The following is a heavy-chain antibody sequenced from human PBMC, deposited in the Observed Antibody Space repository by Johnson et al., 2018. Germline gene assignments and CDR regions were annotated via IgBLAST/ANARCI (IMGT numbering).Heavy chain of an antibody. V-gene: IGHV3-11*01. CDR1: GFTFSDYY. CDR3: AKDIQRGRYTGWGAFDI. D-gene: IGHD5-12*01. Sequence: QVQLVESGGGLVKPGGSLRLSCAASGFTFSDYYMSWIRQAPGKGLEWVSYISSSGFTIYYADSVKGRFTISRDNAKNSLHLQMNSLRAEDTALYYCAKDIQRGRYTGWGAFDIWGPGAMVTVSS. J-gene: IGHJ3*02. CDR2: ISSSGFTI.